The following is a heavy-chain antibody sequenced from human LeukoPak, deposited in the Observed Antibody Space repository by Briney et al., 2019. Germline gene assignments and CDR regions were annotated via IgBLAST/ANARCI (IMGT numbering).Heavy chain of an antibody. CDR1: GFIFSHYG. D-gene: IGHD4-11*01. Sequence: GGSLRLSCAASGFIFSHYGLHWVRQAPGKGLEWVAVIWSDGSNTFYAGSVKGRFTISRDNSQNTLFLQMNSLRADDTAMYYCARDAQRGFDYSNSLQYWGHGTPVSVSS. J-gene: IGHJ4*01. CDR2: IWSDGSNT. V-gene: IGHV3-33*01. CDR3: ARDAQRGFDYSNSLQY.